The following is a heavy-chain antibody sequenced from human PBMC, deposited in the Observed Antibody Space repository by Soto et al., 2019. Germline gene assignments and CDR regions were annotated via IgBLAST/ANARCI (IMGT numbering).Heavy chain of an antibody. CDR1: GFTFSSYD. Sequence: EVQLVESGGGLVQPGGSLRLSCAASGFTFSSYDMHWVRQATGKGLEWVSAIGTAGDTYYPGSVKGRFTISRENAKNSLYLQMNSLRAGDTAVYYCARDGGATGGMDVWGQGTTVTVSS. CDR3: ARDGGATGGMDV. CDR2: IGTAGDT. J-gene: IGHJ6*02. V-gene: IGHV3-13*04. D-gene: IGHD1-26*01.